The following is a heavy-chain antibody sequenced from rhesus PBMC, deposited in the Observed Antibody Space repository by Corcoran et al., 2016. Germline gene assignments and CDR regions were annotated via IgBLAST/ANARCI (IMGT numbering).Heavy chain of an antibody. V-gene: IGHV3S5*01. CDR2: INRRGDST. J-gene: IGHJ4*01. CDR1: GFTFSSYG. CDR3: ARDSGS. Sequence: EVQLVETGGGLVQPGGSLKLSCAASGFTFSSYGMNWFRQAPGKGLEWVSAINRRGDSTYTADSVKGRFTISRDNSKNTLSLQMNSLRAEDTAVYYCARDSGSWGQGVLVTVSS. D-gene: IGHD6-25*01.